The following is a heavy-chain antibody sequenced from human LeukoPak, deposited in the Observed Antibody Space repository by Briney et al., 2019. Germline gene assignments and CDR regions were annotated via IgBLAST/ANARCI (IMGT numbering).Heavy chain of an antibody. CDR3: ARAKQQLVPLDY. CDR1: GYSISSGYY. D-gene: IGHD6-13*01. V-gene: IGHV4-38-2*02. J-gene: IGHJ4*02. Sequence: PSETLSLTCTASGYSISSGYYWGWIRQPPGKGLEWIGSIYHSGSTYYNPSLKSRVTISVDTSKNQFSLKLSSVTAADTAVYYCARAKQQLVPLDYWGQGTLVTVSS. CDR2: IYHSGST.